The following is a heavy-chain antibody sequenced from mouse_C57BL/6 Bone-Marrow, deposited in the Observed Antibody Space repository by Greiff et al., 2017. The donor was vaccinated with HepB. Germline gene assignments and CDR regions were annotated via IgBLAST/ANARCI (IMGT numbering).Heavy chain of an antibody. V-gene: IGHV5-6*01. CDR2: ISSGGSYT. CDR1: GFTFSSYG. J-gene: IGHJ2*01. Sequence: EVNLVESGGDLVKPGGSLKLSCAASGFTFSSYGMSWVRQTPDKRLEWVATISSGGSYTYYPDSVKGRFTISRDNAKNTLYLQMSSLKSEDTAMYYCARTPWTGTFYFDYWGQGTTLTVSS. CDR3: ARTPWTGTFYFDY. D-gene: IGHD4-1*01.